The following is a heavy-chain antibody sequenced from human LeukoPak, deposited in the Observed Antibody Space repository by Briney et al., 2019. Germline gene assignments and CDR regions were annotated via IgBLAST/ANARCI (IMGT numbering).Heavy chain of an antibody. D-gene: IGHD3-22*01. V-gene: IGHV3-53*01. J-gene: IGHJ6*02. CDR1: GFTVSSNY. CDR3: ARDQYYYDSSGYSHYGMDV. Sequence: GGSLRLFCAASGFTVSSNYMSWVRQAPGKGLEWVSVIYSGGSTYYADSVKGRFTISRDNSKNTLYLQMNSLRAEDTAVYYCARDQYYYDSSGYSHYGMDVWGQGTTVTVSS. CDR2: IYSGGST.